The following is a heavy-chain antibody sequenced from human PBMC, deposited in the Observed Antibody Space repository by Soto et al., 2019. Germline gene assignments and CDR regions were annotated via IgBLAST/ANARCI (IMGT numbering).Heavy chain of an antibody. V-gene: IGHV3-74*01. J-gene: IGHJ6*02. CDR3: ARGRPYGMDV. Sequence: EVQLVESGGGLVQPGWSLRVSCAASGFTFGSYWRNWVRQAPGKGLVWVSRIDSDGSSTTYADSVKGRFTTFRDNAKNTLYLQMSRLRVEDTAVYYCARGRPYGMDVWGQGTTVTVSS. CDR1: GFTFGSYW. CDR2: IDSDGSST.